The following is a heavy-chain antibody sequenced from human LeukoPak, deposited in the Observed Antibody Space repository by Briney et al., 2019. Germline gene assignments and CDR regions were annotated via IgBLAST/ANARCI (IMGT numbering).Heavy chain of an antibody. D-gene: IGHD4-23*01. Sequence: PSETLSLTCTISGGSINSYYWSWIRQPAGKGLEWIGRIYSSGSTNYNPSLKSRVSMSVDTSKNQFSLKLTSVTAADTAVYYCARGGKATVVTMWGQGILVTVSS. CDR3: ARGGKATVVTM. CDR2: IYSSGST. CDR1: GGSINSYY. J-gene: IGHJ4*02. V-gene: IGHV4-4*07.